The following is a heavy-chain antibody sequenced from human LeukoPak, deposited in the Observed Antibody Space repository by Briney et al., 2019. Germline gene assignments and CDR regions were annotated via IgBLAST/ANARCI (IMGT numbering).Heavy chain of an antibody. V-gene: IGHV3-21*01. CDR2: ISSSSSYI. D-gene: IGHD4-17*01. J-gene: IGHJ4*02. CDR1: GFTFSSYS. CDR3: ARDYYGDYALDY. Sequence: GGSLRLSCAASGFTFSSYSMNWVRQASGKGLEWVSSISSSSSYIYYADSVKGRFTISRDNAKNSLYLQMTSLRAEDTAVYYCARDYYGDYALDYWGQGTLVTVSS.